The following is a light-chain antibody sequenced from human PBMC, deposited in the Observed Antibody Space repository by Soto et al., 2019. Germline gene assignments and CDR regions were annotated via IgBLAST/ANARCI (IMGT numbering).Light chain of an antibody. J-gene: IGKJ1*01. CDR3: QQRSNWPSWT. Sequence: EIVLSQSPGTLALSQGERATLSCGASQSVSSSYLVWHQQKPGQAPRLLIYAASRRATGIPDRFSGSGSGTDFTLTISSLEPEDFAVYYCQQRSNWPSWTFGQGTKV. V-gene: IGKV3D-20*02. CDR1: QSVSSSY. CDR2: AAS.